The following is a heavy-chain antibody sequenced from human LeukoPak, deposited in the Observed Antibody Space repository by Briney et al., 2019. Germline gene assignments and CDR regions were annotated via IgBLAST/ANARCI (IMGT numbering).Heavy chain of an antibody. D-gene: IGHD5-12*01. V-gene: IGHV1-69*06. CDR2: IIPIFGTA. J-gene: IGHJ4*02. CDR3: ARVPIVATITYFDY. CDR1: GYTFTSYD. Sequence: ASVKVSCKASGYTFTSYDINWVRQATGQGLEWMGGIIPIFGTANYAQKFQGRVTITADKSTSTAYMELSSLRSEDTAVYYCARVPIVATITYFDYWGQGTLVTVSS.